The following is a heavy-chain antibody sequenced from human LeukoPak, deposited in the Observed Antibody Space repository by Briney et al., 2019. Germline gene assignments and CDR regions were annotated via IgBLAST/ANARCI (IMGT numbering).Heavy chain of an antibody. Sequence: GGSLRLSCAASGFTFSSSAMNWVRQAPGKGLEWVADISGSGDSTYYADSVKGRFTISRDNSKDTLFLQMNSLRAEDTAVYYCAKSGYILGAGAFDMWGQGTMVTVSS. J-gene: IGHJ3*02. D-gene: IGHD5-18*01. CDR3: AKSGYILGAGAFDM. CDR1: GFTFSSSA. V-gene: IGHV3-23*01. CDR2: ISGSGDST.